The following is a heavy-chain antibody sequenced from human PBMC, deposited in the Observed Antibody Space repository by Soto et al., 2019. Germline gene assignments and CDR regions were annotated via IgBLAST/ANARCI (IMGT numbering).Heavy chain of an antibody. D-gene: IGHD2-15*01. CDR1: VGSITSYY. Sequence: SETLSLTCTFSVGSITSYYWSWIRRPPGKGLEWIGYIHYNGKTNQNPSLKSRVTISLDTSKNQFSLKLSSVTAADTAVYYCARGLVVATTPFDYWGQGTLVTSPQ. CDR2: IHYNGKT. J-gene: IGHJ4*02. V-gene: IGHV4-59*01. CDR3: ARGLVVATTPFDY.